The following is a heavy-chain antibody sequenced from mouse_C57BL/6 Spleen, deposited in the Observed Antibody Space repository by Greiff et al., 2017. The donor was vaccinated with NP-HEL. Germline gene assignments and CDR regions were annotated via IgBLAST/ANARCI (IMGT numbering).Heavy chain of an antibody. CDR2: IDPSDSYT. CDR3: ARGDSNSFAY. Sequence: VQLQQPGAELVMPGASVKLSCKASGYTFTSYWMHWVKQRPGHGLEWIGEIDPSDSYTNYNQQFKGKSTLTVDKSSSTAYMQLSSLTSEDSAVYCCARGDSNSFAYWGQGTLVTVSA. V-gene: IGHV1-69*01. CDR1: GYTFTSYW. J-gene: IGHJ3*01. D-gene: IGHD2-5*01.